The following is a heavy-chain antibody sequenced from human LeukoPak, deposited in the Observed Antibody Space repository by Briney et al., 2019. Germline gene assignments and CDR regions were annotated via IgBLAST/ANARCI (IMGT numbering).Heavy chain of an antibody. CDR1: GFIFSSHG. J-gene: IGHJ4*02. V-gene: IGHV3-23*01. Sequence: PGGSLRLSCAASGFIFSSHGMNWVRQAPGKGLEWVSGISPSGDATFYADSVKGRFTISRDNSKNTVYLQMDSLRAEDTAVYYCARRAGAYSHPYDYWGQGTLVTVSS. CDR3: ARRAGAYSHPYDY. D-gene: IGHD4/OR15-4a*01. CDR2: ISPSGDAT.